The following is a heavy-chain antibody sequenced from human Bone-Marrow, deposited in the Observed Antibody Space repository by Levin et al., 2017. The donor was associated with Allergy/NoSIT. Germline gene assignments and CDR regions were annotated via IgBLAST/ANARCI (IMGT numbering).Heavy chain of an antibody. V-gene: IGHV1-18*01. J-gene: IGHJ6*02. CDR2: INTYNGNT. CDR1: GYTFTNYG. D-gene: IGHD2-2*03. Sequence: GESLKISCKASGYTFTNYGISWVRQAPGQGLEWMAWINTYNGNTNYAQKLQGRVTMTTDTSTTTAYMELRSLRSDDTAVYYCARDGKCSSASCYYCGMDVWGQGTTVTVSS. CDR3: ARDGKCSSASCYYCGMDV.